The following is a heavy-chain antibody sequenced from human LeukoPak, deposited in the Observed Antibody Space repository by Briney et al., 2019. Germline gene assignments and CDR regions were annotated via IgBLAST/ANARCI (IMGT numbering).Heavy chain of an antibody. CDR1: GGSISSYY. V-gene: IGHV4-59*01. J-gene: IGHJ4*02. CDR2: IYYSGST. Sequence: SETLSLTCTVSGGSISSYYWSWIRQPPGKGLEWIGYIYYSGSTNYNPSLKSRVTISVDTSKNQFSLKLNSVTAADTAVYYCARAQYSSSWFNNWGQGTLVTVSS. D-gene: IGHD6-13*01. CDR3: ARAQYSSSWFNN.